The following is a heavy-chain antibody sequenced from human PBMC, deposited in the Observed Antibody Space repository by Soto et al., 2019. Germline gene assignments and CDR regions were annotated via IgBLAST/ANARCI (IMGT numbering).Heavy chain of an antibody. CDR3: AKDYDIGATMRDV. Sequence: GGSLRLSCAASGFTFSSYGIHCFRHSPFKWLEWVAVISYDGSKRYYADSVKGRFTISRDNSKNTLYLQMNSLRAEDTAVYYCAKDYDIGATMRDVWGQGTTVTVSS. CDR2: ISYDGSKR. D-gene: IGHD5-12*01. J-gene: IGHJ6*02. CDR1: GFTFSSYG. V-gene: IGHV3-30*18.